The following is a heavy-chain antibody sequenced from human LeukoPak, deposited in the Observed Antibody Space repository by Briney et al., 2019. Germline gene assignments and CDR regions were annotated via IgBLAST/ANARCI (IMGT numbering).Heavy chain of an antibody. CDR2: IYYSGST. J-gene: IGHJ5*02. V-gene: IGHV4-31*03. Sequence: SETLSLACTVSGGSISSGGYYWSWIRQHPGKGLEWIGYIYYSGSTYYNPSLKSRVTISVDTSKNQFSLKLSSVTAADTAVYYCARDRDTAEGGNWFDPWGQGTLVTVSS. CDR1: GGSISSGGYY. D-gene: IGHD5-18*01. CDR3: ARDRDTAEGGNWFDP.